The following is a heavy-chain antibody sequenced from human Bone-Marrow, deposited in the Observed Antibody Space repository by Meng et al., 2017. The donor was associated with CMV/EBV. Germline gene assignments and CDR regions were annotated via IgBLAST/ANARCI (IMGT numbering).Heavy chain of an antibody. D-gene: IGHD2-2*01. V-gene: IGHV4-39*07. CDR3: ARASRSRYCSSTSCLGGCFDY. CDR1: GGSISSSSYY. Sequence: GSLRLSCTVSGGSISSSSYYWGWIRQPPGKGLEWIGSIYYSGSTYYNPSLKSRVTISVDTSKNQFSLKLSSVTAADTAVYYCARASRSRYCSSTSCLGGCFDYWGQGTLVTIYS. J-gene: IGHJ4*02. CDR2: IYYSGST.